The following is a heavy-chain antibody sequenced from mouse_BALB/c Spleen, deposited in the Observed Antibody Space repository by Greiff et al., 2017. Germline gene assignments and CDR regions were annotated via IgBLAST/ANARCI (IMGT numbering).Heavy chain of an antibody. CDR1: GYTFTSYY. CDR2: INPSNGGT. J-gene: IGHJ2*01. Sequence: VQMQQSGAELVKPGASVKLSCKASGYTFTSYYMYWVKQRPGQGLEWIGEINPSNGGTNFNEKFKSKATLTVDKSSSTAYMQLSSLTSEDSAVYYCTRRDGYYDYWGQGTTLTVSS. V-gene: IGHV1S81*02. CDR3: TRRDGYYDY. D-gene: IGHD2-3*01.